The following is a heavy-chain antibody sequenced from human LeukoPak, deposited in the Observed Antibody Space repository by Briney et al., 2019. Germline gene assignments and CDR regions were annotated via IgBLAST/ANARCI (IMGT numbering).Heavy chain of an antibody. J-gene: IGHJ4*02. Sequence: PGGSLRLSCAASGFTFSDYYMSWIRQAPGKGLEWVSYISISSSNTKYAVSVKVRFTISRDNAKKSLYLQMNSLRADDSAVYYCARDRAPSGFYLGDFYYWGQGALVTVSS. CDR1: GFTFSDYY. CDR2: ISISSSNT. D-gene: IGHD3-22*01. CDR3: ARDRAPSGFYLGDFYY. V-gene: IGHV3-11*06.